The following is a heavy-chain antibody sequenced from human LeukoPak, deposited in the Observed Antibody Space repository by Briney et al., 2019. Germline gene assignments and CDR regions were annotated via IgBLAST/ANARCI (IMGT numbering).Heavy chain of an antibody. CDR2: INPNSGGT. Sequence: ASVKVSCKASGYTFTGYYMHWVRQAPGQGLEGMGRINPNSGGTNYAQKFQGRVTMTRDTSISTAYMELSRLRSDDTAVYYCARDQKGYYYYYMDVWGKGTTVTVSS. V-gene: IGHV1-2*06. J-gene: IGHJ6*03. CDR3: ARDQKGYYYYYMDV. CDR1: GYTFTGYY.